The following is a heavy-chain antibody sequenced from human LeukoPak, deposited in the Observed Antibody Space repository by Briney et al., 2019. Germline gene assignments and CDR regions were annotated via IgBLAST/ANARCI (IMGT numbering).Heavy chain of an antibody. CDR3: ARDKDYYDSCGYYRTEYFQH. J-gene: IGHJ1*01. D-gene: IGHD3-22*01. V-gene: IGHV1-18*01. CDR1: GYTFTSYG. Sequence: DSVKVSCKASGYTFTSYGISWVRQAPGQGLEWMGWIRTYNGNTNYAQKLQGRVTMTTDTSTSTAYMELRSLRSDDTAVYYCARDKDYYDSCGYYRTEYFQHWGQGTLVTVSS. CDR2: IRTYNGNT.